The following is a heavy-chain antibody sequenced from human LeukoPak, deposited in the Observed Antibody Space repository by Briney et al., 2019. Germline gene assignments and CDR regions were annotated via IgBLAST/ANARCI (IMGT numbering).Heavy chain of an antibody. D-gene: IGHD3-22*01. CDR1: GGSFSGYY. Sequence: PSETLSITCAVYGGSFSGYYWSWIRQPPGKGLEWIGEINHSGSTNYNPSLKSRVTISVDTSKNQFSLKLSSVTAADTAVYFCARGPYSYDSSGAFDIWGQGTMVTVSS. V-gene: IGHV4-34*01. CDR3: ARGPYSYDSSGAFDI. CDR2: INHSGST. J-gene: IGHJ3*02.